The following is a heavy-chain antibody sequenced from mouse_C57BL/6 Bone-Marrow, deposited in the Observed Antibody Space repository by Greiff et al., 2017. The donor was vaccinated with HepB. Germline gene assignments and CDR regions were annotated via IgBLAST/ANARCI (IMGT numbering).Heavy chain of an antibody. CDR1: GYAFTNYL. CDR3: ARGYGPHAMDY. D-gene: IGHD1-1*02. J-gene: IGHJ4*01. Sequence: VQLQQSGAELVRPGTSVKVSCKASGYAFTNYLIEWVKQRPGQGLEWIGVINPGSGGTNYNEKFKGKATLTADKSSSTAYMQLSSLTSEDSAVYFCARGYGPHAMDYWGQGTSVTVSS. V-gene: IGHV1-54*01. CDR2: INPGSGGT.